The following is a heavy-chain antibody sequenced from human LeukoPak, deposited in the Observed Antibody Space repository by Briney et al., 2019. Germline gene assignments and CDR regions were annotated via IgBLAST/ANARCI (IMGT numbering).Heavy chain of an antibody. CDR1: GGSISSYY. Sequence: SETLSLTCTVSGGSISSYYWSWIRQPAGKGLEWIGRIYTSGSTNYNPSLKSRVTMSVDTSKNQFSLKLSSVTAADTAVYYCARVVTRGYCSSTSCYTWYFDLWGRGTLVTVSS. D-gene: IGHD2-2*02. CDR2: IYTSGST. V-gene: IGHV4-4*07. J-gene: IGHJ2*01. CDR3: ARVVTRGYCSSTSCYTWYFDL.